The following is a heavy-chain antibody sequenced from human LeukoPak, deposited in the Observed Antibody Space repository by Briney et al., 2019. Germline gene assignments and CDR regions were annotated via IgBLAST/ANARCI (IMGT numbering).Heavy chain of an antibody. CDR2: INQDGSEK. J-gene: IGHJ4*02. V-gene: IGHV3-7*05. Sequence: PGGSLRLSCAASGFTFSTYWMSWVRQAPGKGLEWVANINQDGSEKYYVDSVKGRFTISRDNAKNSLYLQMNSLRAEDTAVYYCVSFRNYDVGYWGQGTLVTVSS. D-gene: IGHD1-7*01. CDR1: GFTFSTYW. CDR3: VSFRNYDVGY.